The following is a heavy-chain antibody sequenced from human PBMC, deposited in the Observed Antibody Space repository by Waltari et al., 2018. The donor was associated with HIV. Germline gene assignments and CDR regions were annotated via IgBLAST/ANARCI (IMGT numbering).Heavy chain of an antibody. Sequence: QVQLVQSGPEVKKPGSSVKVSCKSSGNTFGHYAISWVRQAPGQGLEWLGRIVTSLGVTTYAQILQGRVTITADGSTTTAYMELSSLKSEDTAIFYCALEGGNYVSPLDFWGQGTLVTVSS. J-gene: IGHJ4*02. CDR1: GNTFGHYA. CDR3: ALEGGNYVSPLDF. CDR2: IVTSLGVT. V-gene: IGHV1-69*04. D-gene: IGHD3-16*01.